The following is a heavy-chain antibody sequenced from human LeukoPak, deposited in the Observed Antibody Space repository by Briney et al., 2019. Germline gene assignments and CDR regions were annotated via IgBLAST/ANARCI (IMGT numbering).Heavy chain of an antibody. Sequence: GGSLRLSCAASGFTFSSYAMSWVRQAPGKGLEWVPAISGSGGSTYYADSVKGRFTISRDNSKNTLYLQMNSLRAEDTAVYYCAKDRYDYVWGSYRPSVVYDYWGQGTLVTVSS. D-gene: IGHD3-16*02. J-gene: IGHJ4*02. CDR1: GFTFSSYA. CDR2: ISGSGGST. V-gene: IGHV3-23*01. CDR3: AKDRYDYVWGSYRPSVVYDY.